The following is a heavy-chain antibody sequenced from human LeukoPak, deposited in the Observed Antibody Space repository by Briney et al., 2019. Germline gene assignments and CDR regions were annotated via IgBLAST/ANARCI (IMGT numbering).Heavy chain of an antibody. CDR2: ITPVLGMA. V-gene: IGHV1-69*04. Sequence: GASVKVSCKASGDTFSRYAISSVRQAPGQGLEWMGRITPVLGMANYLQKFQGRITITADKATSTAYMELSSLRSEDTAMYYCARDGDGFSDYWGQGTLVTVS. J-gene: IGHJ4*02. D-gene: IGHD5-24*01. CDR1: GDTFSRYA. CDR3: ARDGDGFSDY.